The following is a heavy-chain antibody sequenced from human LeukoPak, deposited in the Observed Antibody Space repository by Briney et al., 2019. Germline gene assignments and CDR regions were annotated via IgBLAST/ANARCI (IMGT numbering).Heavy chain of an antibody. CDR1: GFTFSSYS. D-gene: IGHD6-6*01. V-gene: IGHV3-21*01. CDR3: AREDYGSSPPDY. CDR2: ISSSSSYI. J-gene: IGHJ4*02. Sequence: PGGSLRLSCAASGFTFSSYSMNWVRQAPGKGLEWVSSISSSSSYIYYADSVKGRFTISRDNAKKSLYLQMNSLRAEDTAVYYCAREDYGSSPPDYWGRGTLVTVSS.